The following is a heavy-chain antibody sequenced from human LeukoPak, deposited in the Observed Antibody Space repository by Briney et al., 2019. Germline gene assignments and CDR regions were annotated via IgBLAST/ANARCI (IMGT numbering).Heavy chain of an antibody. CDR2: IKQDGSEK. V-gene: IGHV3-7*01. Sequence: GGSLRLSCAASGFTFSSYWMSWVRQAPGKGLEWVANIKQDGSEKYYVDSVKGRFTISRDNAKNSLYLQMNSLRAEDTAVYYCARPIAAAVNDAFDIWGQGTMVTASS. D-gene: IGHD6-13*01. J-gene: IGHJ3*02. CDR3: ARPIAAAVNDAFDI. CDR1: GFTFSSYW.